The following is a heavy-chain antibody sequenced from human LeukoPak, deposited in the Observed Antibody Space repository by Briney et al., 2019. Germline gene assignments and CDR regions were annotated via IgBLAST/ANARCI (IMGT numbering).Heavy chain of an antibody. CDR1: GFIFSSYW. V-gene: IGHV3-74*01. CDR3: ARFREGTTHFDY. Sequence: AGGSLRLSCAASGFIFSSYWVHWVRQAPGKGLVWVSRINSDGSTRSYADSVKGRFTISRDNTKNSLYLQMNSLRAEDTALYYCARFREGTTHFDYWGQGTLVTVSS. D-gene: IGHD1-7*01. J-gene: IGHJ4*02. CDR2: INSDGSTR.